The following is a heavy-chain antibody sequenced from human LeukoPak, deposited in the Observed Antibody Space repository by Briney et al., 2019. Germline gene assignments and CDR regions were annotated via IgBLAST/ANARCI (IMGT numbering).Heavy chain of an antibody. J-gene: IGHJ4*02. Sequence: SETLSLTCTVSGGSISSGDYYWSWIRQPPGKGLEWIGYIYYSGSTNYNPSLKSRVTISVDTSKNQFSLKLSSVTAADTAVYYCARLGKYYDSIHPNPVYYFDYWGQGTLVTVSS. D-gene: IGHD3-22*01. CDR2: IYYSGST. CDR3: ARLGKYYDSIHPNPVYYFDY. CDR1: GGSISSGDYY. V-gene: IGHV4-61*08.